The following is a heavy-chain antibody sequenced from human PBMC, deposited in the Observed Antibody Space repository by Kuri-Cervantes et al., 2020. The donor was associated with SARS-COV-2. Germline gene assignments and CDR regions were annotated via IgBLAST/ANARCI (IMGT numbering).Heavy chain of an antibody. CDR1: GYTLTELS. Sequence: ASVKVSCKVSGYTLTELSMHWVRQAPGKGLEWMGGFDPEDGETIYAQKFQGRVTMTEDTSTDTVYMELSSLRSEDTAVYYCATTPPNYYYYMDVWGKGTTVTVSS. CDR3: ATTPPNYYYYMDV. CDR2: FDPEDGET. J-gene: IGHJ6*03. V-gene: IGHV1-24*01.